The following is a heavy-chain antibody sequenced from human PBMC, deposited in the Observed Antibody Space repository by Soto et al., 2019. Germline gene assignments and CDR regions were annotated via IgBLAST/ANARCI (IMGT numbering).Heavy chain of an antibody. D-gene: IGHD6-19*01. CDR2: ITYDGSNK. V-gene: IGHV3-30*03. Sequence: QVQLVESGGGVVQPGGSLRLSCAASGFTFSSYGMHWVRQAPGKGLEWVAGITYDGSNKYYADSVKGRFTISRDNSKNPVHLHMSSLRAEDTAVNYWPQVRGGYSSGWFDCWGQGTPLTLCS. J-gene: IGHJ5*01. CDR3: PQVRGGYSSGWFDC. CDR1: GFTFSSYG.